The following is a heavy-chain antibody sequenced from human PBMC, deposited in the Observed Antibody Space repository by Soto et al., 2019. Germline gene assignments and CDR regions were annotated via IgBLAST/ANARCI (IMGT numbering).Heavy chain of an antibody. CDR3: ARRHKYYYTMDV. CDR2: IRSSGSTI. V-gene: IGHV3-11*01. J-gene: IGHJ6*02. Sequence: KSGGSLRLSCAASGFTFSDYDMSWIRQAPGKGLEWVSYIRSSGSTIYYADSVKGRFTISRDNAKNSLYLQMNSLRAEDTAVYYCARRHKYYYTMDVWGQGTTVTVSS. CDR1: GFTFSDYD.